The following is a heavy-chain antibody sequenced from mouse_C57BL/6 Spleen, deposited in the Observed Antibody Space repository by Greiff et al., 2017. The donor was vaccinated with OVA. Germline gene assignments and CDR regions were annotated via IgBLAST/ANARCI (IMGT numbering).Heavy chain of an antibody. V-gene: IGHV1-53*01. Sequence: QVHLQQPGTDLVKPGASVKLSCKASGYTFTSSWMHWVKRRPGQGLEWIGIIIPTNGGTNYNEKFKSKATLTVDKSSSTAYMQLSSLTSEDSAVYDCARTTVVAPYWYFDVWGTGTTVTVSS. CDR3: ARTTVVAPYWYFDV. D-gene: IGHD1-1*01. CDR1: GYTFTSSW. CDR2: IIPTNGGT. J-gene: IGHJ1*03.